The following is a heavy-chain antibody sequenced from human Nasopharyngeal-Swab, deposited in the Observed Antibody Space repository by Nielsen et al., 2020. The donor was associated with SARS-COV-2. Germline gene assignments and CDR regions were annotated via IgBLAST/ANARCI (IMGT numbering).Heavy chain of an antibody. J-gene: IGHJ4*02. D-gene: IGHD3-3*01. CDR1: GGSIRSTIYY. V-gene: IGHV4-39*01. CDR2: IYYSGST. Sequence: SETLSLTCTVSGGSIRSTIYYWGWIRQPPVKGLEWIGSIYYSGSTYYNPSLKSRVTISVDTSKNQFSLKLSSVTAADTAVYYCARRYREITIFGVVITPLDYWGQGTLVTVSS. CDR3: ARRYREITIFGVVITPLDY.